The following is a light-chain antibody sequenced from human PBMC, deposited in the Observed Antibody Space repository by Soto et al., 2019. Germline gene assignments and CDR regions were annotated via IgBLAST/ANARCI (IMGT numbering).Light chain of an antibody. Sequence: EIVLTQSPVTLSLSPGESATLSCRASLTVSSTYLTWYQQRPGQAPRLLIYATSTRSTDVPDRFSGSGSGTDFTLTSSGLEHEDFGMYYCQLYGTSPLFGPGTKVDVK. CDR1: LTVSSTY. CDR2: ATS. V-gene: IGKV3-20*01. J-gene: IGKJ3*01. CDR3: QLYGTSPL.